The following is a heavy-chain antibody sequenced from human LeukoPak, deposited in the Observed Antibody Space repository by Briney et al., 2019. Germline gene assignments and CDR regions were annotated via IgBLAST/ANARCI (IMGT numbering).Heavy chain of an antibody. Sequence: GASVKVSCKASGYTFTGYYMHWVRQAPGQGLEWMGWINPNSGGTNYAQKFQGWVTMTRDTSISTAYMELSRLRSDDTAVYYCARASSGWNDAFDIWGQGTMVTVSS. J-gene: IGHJ3*02. CDR1: GYTFTGYY. D-gene: IGHD6-19*01. V-gene: IGHV1-2*04. CDR3: ARASSGWNDAFDI. CDR2: INPNSGGT.